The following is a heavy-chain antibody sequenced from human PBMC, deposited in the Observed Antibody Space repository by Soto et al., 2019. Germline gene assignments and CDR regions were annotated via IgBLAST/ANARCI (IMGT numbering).Heavy chain of an antibody. CDR2: ISSNGGST. J-gene: IGHJ4*02. D-gene: IGHD6-13*01. V-gene: IGHV3-64D*06. CDR3: VKDQGGIAAAGTFDY. Sequence: GGSLRLSCSASGFTFSSYAMHWVRQAPGKGLEYVSAISSNGGSTYYADSVKGRFTISRDNSKNTLYLQRSSLRAEDTAVYYCVKDQGGIAAAGTFDYWGQGTLVTVSS. CDR1: GFTFSSYA.